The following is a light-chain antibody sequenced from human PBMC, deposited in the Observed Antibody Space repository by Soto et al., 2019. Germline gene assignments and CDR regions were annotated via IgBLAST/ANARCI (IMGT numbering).Light chain of an antibody. Sequence: QPVLTQPPSVSEAPRQRVTISCSGSSSNIGNNAVNWYQHLPGKAPKLLIYYDDLLPSGVSDRFSGSKSGTSASLAISGLQSEDEADYYCAAWDDSLNGEVFGGGTKVTVL. V-gene: IGLV1-36*01. J-gene: IGLJ3*02. CDR3: AAWDDSLNGEV. CDR1: SSNIGNNA. CDR2: YDD.